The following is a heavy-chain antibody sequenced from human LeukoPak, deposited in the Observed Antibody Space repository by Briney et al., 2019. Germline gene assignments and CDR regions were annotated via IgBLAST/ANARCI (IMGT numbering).Heavy chain of an antibody. V-gene: IGHV3-30*02. CDR2: IRYDGSNK. Sequence: GGSLRLSCAASGFTFSSYGMHWVRQAPGKGLEWVAFIRYDGSNKYYADSVKGRFTISRDNSKNTLYLQMNSLRAEDTAVYYCARQWLVRSADFDYWGQGTLVTVSS. D-gene: IGHD6-19*01. J-gene: IGHJ4*02. CDR1: GFTFSSYG. CDR3: ARQWLVRSADFDY.